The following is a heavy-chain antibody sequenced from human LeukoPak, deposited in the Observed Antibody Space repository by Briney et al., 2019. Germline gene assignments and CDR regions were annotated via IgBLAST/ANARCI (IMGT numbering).Heavy chain of an antibody. CDR2: INSDGSSP. D-gene: IGHD6-13*01. J-gene: IGHJ5*02. CDR1: GFTFSSHW. CDR3: AKDIPPLYSSSWYDVGGNDP. Sequence: GGSLRLSCAASGFTFSSHWMHWVRQGPGKGLVWVSRINSDGSSPTYEDSVKGRFTISRDNSKNTLYLQMNSLRAEDTAVYYCAKDIPPLYSSSWYDVGGNDPWGQGTLVTVSS. V-gene: IGHV3-74*01.